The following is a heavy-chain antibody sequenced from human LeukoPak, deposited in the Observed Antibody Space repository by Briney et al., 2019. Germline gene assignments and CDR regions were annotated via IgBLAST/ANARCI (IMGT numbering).Heavy chain of an antibody. CDR2: ISSSGSTI. CDR1: GFTFSDYY. D-gene: IGHD6-13*01. J-gene: IGHJ6*03. Sequence: PGGSLRLSCAASGFTFSDYYMSWIRQAPGKGLEWVSYISSSGSTIYYADSVKGRFTISRDNAKNSLYLQVNSLRADDTAVYYCARGEQLAVDYYYYYYMDVWGKGTTVTVSS. V-gene: IGHV3-11*04. CDR3: ARGEQLAVDYYYYYYMDV.